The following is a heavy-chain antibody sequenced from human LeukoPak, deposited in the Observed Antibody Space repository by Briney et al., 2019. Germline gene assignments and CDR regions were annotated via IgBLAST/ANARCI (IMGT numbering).Heavy chain of an antibody. CDR2: INHSGST. CDR3: ARGRLRYYYDSSGYYYGIRFDY. CDR1: GGSFSGYY. J-gene: IGHJ4*02. Sequence: PSETLSLTCAVSGGSFSGYYWSWIRQPPGKGLEWIGEINHSGSTNYNPSLKSRVTISVDTSKNQSSLKLSSVTAADTAVYYCARGRLRYYYDSSGYYYGIRFDYWGQGTLVTVSS. V-gene: IGHV4-34*01. D-gene: IGHD3-22*01.